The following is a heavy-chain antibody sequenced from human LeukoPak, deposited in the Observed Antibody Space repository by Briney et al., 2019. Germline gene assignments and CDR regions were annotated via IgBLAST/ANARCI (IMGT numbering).Heavy chain of an antibody. V-gene: IGHV4-39*07. J-gene: IGHJ4*02. CDR2: VYYTGAS. CDR3: ARGAPPQN. Sequence: GSLRLSCAASGFTFSSYGMHWVRQAPGKGLEWIGSVYYTGASYYNPSLKSRVTISIDTSKKHFSLKLTSVTAADTAVYYCARGAPPQNWGQGTLVTVSS. CDR1: GFTFSSYG.